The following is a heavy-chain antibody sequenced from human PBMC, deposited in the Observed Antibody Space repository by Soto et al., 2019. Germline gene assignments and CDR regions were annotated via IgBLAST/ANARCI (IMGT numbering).Heavy chain of an antibody. V-gene: IGHV1-46*01. Sequence: ASVKVSCKASGYTFTNYYIHWVRQAPGQGLEWMGVINPGGGSTNYAQKFKGRVTMTRDTSTSTVYMELSSLTSEDTAVYYCARPTVVGATVRYFFDYWGQGTLVTVSS. CDR2: INPGGGST. D-gene: IGHD1-26*01. CDR1: GYTFTNYY. J-gene: IGHJ4*01. CDR3: ARPTVVGATVRYFFDY.